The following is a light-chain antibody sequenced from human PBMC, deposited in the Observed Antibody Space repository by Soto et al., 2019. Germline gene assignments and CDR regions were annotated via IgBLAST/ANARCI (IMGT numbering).Light chain of an antibody. Sequence: EIVMTQSPATLSVSPGERATLSCRASQSLSSNLAWYQQCPGQAPRLLIYGASTRATGIPARFSGSGSGTEFTLTISSLQSEDFAIYFCQQYSDWPLTFGGGTKV. CDR2: GAS. CDR1: QSLSSN. J-gene: IGKJ4*01. V-gene: IGKV3-15*01. CDR3: QQYSDWPLT.